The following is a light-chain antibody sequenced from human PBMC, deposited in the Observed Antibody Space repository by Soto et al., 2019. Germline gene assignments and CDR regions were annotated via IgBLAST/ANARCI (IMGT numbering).Light chain of an antibody. Sequence: EIVMTQSPATLSVSPGERATLSCRASQSVSSNLAWYQQKPGQAPRLLIYGASTRATGIPARFSGSGSGTEFTPTISGLQSEDFADYYCQQYNNWPPYTFGQGAKLEIK. CDR2: GAS. V-gene: IGKV3-15*01. CDR1: QSVSSN. J-gene: IGKJ2*01. CDR3: QQYNNWPPYT.